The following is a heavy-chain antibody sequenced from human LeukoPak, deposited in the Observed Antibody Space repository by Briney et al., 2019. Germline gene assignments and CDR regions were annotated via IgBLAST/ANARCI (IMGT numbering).Heavy chain of an antibody. Sequence: GGSLRLSCVVSGVSVSTNYMSWVRQVQGKGLEWVSVVYAGGETYYADFVKGRFSISKDNFKNTLYLQMNSLRAEDTGVYYCASGAPYDGSGKRGEDYGGQGPLATVPS. CDR1: GVSVSTNY. CDR3: ASGAPYDGSGKRGEDY. J-gene: IGHJ4*02. V-gene: IGHV3-53*01. CDR2: VYAGGET. D-gene: IGHD3-22*01.